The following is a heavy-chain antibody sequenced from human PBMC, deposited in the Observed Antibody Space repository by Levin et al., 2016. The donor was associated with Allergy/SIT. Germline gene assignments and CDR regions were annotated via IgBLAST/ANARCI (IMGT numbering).Heavy chain of an antibody. CDR3: ARDPNYYDSSGPRGYYYGMDV. V-gene: IGHV3-23*01. CDR2: ISGSGGST. J-gene: IGHJ6*02. Sequence: WIRQPPGKGLEWVSAISGSGGSTYYADSVKGRFTISRDNSKNTLYLQMNSLRAEDTAVYYCARDPNYYDSSGPRGYYYGMDVWGQGTTVTVSS. D-gene: IGHD3-22*01.